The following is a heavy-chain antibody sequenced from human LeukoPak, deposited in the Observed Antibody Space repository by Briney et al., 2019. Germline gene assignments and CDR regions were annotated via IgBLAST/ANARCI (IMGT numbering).Heavy chain of an antibody. CDR1: GFTFSTYP. V-gene: IGHV3-64D*06. CDR2: INNYGDNT. J-gene: IGHJ4*02. CDR3: VKPNLAVAGTRYFDS. Sequence: GGSLRLSCSASGFTFSTYPMHWVRQAPGKGLEYVSAINNYGDNTYYADSVKGRFTISRDNSKNTLYLQMSSLRPEDTAVYSCVKPNLAVAGTRYFDSWAREPWSPSP. D-gene: IGHD6-19*01.